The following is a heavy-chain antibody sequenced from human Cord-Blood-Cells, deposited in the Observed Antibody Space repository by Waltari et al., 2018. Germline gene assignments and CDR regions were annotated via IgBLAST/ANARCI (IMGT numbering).Heavy chain of an antibody. Sequence: QVQLVQSGAEVKKPGASVKVSCKASGYTFTSYDINWVRQATGQGLEWMGWMNPNSGNTGYAQKFQGRVTMTRNTSISTAYMELSSLRSEDTAVYYCARVHYYDSSGYYYFDYWGQGTLVTVSS. J-gene: IGHJ4*02. CDR1: GYTFTSYD. V-gene: IGHV1-8*01. D-gene: IGHD3-22*01. CDR3: ARVHYYDSSGYYYFDY. CDR2: MNPNSGNT.